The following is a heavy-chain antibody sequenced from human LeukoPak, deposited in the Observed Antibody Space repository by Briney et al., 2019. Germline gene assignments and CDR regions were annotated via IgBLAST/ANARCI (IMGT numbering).Heavy chain of an antibody. J-gene: IGHJ4*02. CDR2: INHSGST. V-gene: IGHV4-34*01. CDR1: GGSFSGVY. Sequence: PSETLSLTCAVYGGSFSGVYWSWIRQPPGKGLEWIGEINHSGSTNYNPSLKSRVTISVDTSKNQFSLKLSSVTAADTAVYYCARSYAHDYWGQGTLVTVSS. D-gene: IGHD2-2*01. CDR3: ARSYAHDY.